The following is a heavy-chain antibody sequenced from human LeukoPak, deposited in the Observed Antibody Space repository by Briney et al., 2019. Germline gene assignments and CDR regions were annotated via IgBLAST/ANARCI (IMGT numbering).Heavy chain of an antibody. CDR1: GFSFTKYA. V-gene: IGHV3-30*04. J-gene: IGHJ3*02. CDR3: AGEEFDI. CDR2: ISKDGSMR. Sequence: GGSLRLSCAASGFSFTKYAMDWVRQAPGKGLEWVAIISKDGSMRYYADSVKGRFTVSRDNPNNAVYLQMNSLKSEDTAVYYCAGEEFDIWGQGTMVTISA.